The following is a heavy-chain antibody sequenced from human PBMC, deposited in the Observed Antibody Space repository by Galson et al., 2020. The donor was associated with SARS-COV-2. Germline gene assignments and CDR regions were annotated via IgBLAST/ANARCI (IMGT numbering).Heavy chain of an antibody. CDR3: ARQGGAVAASMYWFDS. D-gene: IGHD2-2*01. CDR1: DYTIADHW. CDR2: IYPPGSKA. J-gene: IGHJ5*01. V-gene: IGHV5-51*01. Sequence: GESLKISCKGSDYTIADHWIGWVRQMPGKGLEWMGAIYPPGSKARYSPSFQGQVTISIDKSTSIVYLQWSSLKASDSAIYYCARQGGAVAASMYWFDSWGQGTLVTVSS.